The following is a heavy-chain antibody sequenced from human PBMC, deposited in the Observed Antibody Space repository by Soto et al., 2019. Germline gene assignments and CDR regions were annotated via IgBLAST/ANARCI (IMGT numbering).Heavy chain of an antibody. D-gene: IGHD3-10*01. CDR1: GGSISSGGYY. Sequence: SETLSLTCTVSGGSISSGGYYWSRIRQHPGKGLEWIGNIYYSGSTYYNPSLKSRVTISVDTSKNQFSLKLSSVTAADTAVYYCARVGSYHSTAFDIWGHGTLVTVS. V-gene: IGHV4-31*03. CDR2: IYYSGST. CDR3: ARVGSYHSTAFDI. J-gene: IGHJ3*02.